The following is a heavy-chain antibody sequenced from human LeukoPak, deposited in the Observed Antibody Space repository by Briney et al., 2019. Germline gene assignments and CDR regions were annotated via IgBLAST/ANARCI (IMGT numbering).Heavy chain of an antibody. CDR1: GFTFSNYG. V-gene: IGHV3-30*18. CDR2: ISYDGKVK. CDR3: AKERLTKVSHETDY. D-gene: IGHD5/OR15-5a*01. J-gene: IGHJ4*02. Sequence: GGSLRLSCAGSGFTFSNYGMHWVHQAPGKGLEWVAVISYDGKVKYYADSVKGRFTISRDNSKNTLYLEMNSLRGEDTAVYYCAKERLTKVSHETDYWGQGTLVTVSS.